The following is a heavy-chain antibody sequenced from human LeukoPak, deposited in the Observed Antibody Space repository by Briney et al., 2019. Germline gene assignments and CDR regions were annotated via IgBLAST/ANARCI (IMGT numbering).Heavy chain of an antibody. Sequence: PGRSLRLSCAASGFTFSSYGMHWVRQAPGKGLEWVAVIWYDGSNKYYADSVKGRFTISRDNSKNTLYLQMNSLRAEDTAVYYCAREGYSYGNGMDVWGQGTTVTVSS. CDR1: GFTFSSYG. V-gene: IGHV3-33*01. D-gene: IGHD5-18*01. CDR2: IWYDGSNK. J-gene: IGHJ6*02. CDR3: AREGYSYGNGMDV.